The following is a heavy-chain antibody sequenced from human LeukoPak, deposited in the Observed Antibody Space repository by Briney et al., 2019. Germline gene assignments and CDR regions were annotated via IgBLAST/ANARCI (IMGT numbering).Heavy chain of an antibody. CDR1: GYTFTHYY. V-gene: IGHV1-2*02. CDR3: MRDPRTTKNAFDI. J-gene: IGHJ3*02. Sequence: GASVKVSCKASGYTFTHYYMHWVRQAPGQGLQWMGWINPNSGGTNYAQKFQGRVTMTRDTSINTAYMDLNWLTSDDTAVYYCMRDPRTTKNAFDIWGQGTMVTVSS. D-gene: IGHD4-11*01. CDR2: INPNSGGT.